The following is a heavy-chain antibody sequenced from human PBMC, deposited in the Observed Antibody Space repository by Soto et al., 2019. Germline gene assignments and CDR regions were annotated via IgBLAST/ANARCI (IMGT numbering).Heavy chain of an antibody. D-gene: IGHD6-19*01. J-gene: IGHJ4*02. V-gene: IGHV1-3*01. CDR1: GYTFTNYA. CDR3: ARDGAVAGNTNFDY. CDR2: INAGNGKT. Sequence: QVQLVQSGAEVKQPGASVKVSCRASGYTFTNYAIHWVRQGPGQRLEWMGWINAGNGKTKYSQKFQGRVTITRDTSASTAYMELSSLRSEDTAVYYCARDGAVAGNTNFDYWGQGPLVTVSS.